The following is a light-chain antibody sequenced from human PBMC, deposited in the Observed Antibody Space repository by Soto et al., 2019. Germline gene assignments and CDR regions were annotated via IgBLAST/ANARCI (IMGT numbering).Light chain of an antibody. CDR1: QSITSW. CDR3: QQYNRYPYT. Sequence: DVQMTQSPSTLPASVGDRVTITCRASQSITSWLAWYQQKPGKAPKLLIYKASTLESGVPSRFSGSGSGTAFTLTISSLQPDDYAAYYCQQYNRYPYTFGQGTKLEIK. J-gene: IGKJ2*01. V-gene: IGKV1-5*03. CDR2: KAS.